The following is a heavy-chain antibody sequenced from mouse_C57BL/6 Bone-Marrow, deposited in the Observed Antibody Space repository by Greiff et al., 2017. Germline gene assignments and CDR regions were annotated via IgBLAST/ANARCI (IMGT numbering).Heavy chain of an antibody. CDR2: ISDGGSYT. Sequence: EVNLVESGGGLVKPGGSLKLSCAASGFTFSSYAMSWVRQTPEKRLEWVATISDGGSYTYYPDNVKGRFTISRDNAKNNLYLQMSHLKSEDTAMYYCARGGTMVNYCYFDVWGTGTTVTVSA. CDR1: GFTFSSYA. V-gene: IGHV5-4*03. J-gene: IGHJ1*03. D-gene: IGHD2-2*01. CDR3: ARGGTMVNYCYFDV.